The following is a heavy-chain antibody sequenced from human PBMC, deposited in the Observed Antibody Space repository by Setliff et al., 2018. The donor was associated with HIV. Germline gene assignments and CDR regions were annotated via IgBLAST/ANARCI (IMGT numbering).Heavy chain of an antibody. D-gene: IGHD3-22*01. J-gene: IGHJ4*02. Sequence: GGSLRLSCAASGFSFSTYGMHWVRQAPGKGLEWVAVIWYDGHNKYHADSVKGRFTISRDNSKKTLYLQMNSLRAEDTAVYYCARLNYYYDSSGYPPDYWGQGTLVTVSS. V-gene: IGHV3-33*01. CDR3: ARLNYYYDSSGYPPDY. CDR2: IWYDGHNK. CDR1: GFSFSTYG.